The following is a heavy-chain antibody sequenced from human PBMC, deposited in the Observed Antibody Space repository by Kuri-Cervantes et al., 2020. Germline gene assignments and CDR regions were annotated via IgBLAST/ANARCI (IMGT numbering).Heavy chain of an antibody. D-gene: IGHD3-16*01. CDR2: ISGSGGST. CDR1: GFTFSSYA. CDR3: AKDWGFGRENYFGY. Sequence: GESLKISCAASGFTFSSYAMSWVRQAPGKGLEWVSAISGSGGSTYYADSVKGRFTISRDNAKNSLYLQMNGLRPEDTALYYCAKDWGFGRENYFGYWGQGTLVTVSS. V-gene: IGHV3-23*01. J-gene: IGHJ4*02.